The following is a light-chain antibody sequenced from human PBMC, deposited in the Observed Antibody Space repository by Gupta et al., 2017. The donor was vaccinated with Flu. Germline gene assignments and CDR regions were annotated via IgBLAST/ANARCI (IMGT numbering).Light chain of an antibody. CDR2: GAS. CDR1: QSVTSTD. CDR3: QHYSFSSTMYT. Sequence: IVLMQSPVNMSLSPGDSATISCRASQSVTSTDLAWYQHKPGEAPRLLMYGASNRANGISDRFRGGGSGTDFTLNISRLEPEDFAVYYCQHYSFSSTMYTFGQGTKLEIK. V-gene: IGKV3-20*01. J-gene: IGKJ2*01.